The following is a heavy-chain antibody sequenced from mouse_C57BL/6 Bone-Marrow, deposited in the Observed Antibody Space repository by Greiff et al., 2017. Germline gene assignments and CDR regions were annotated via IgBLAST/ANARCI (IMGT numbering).Heavy chain of an antibody. V-gene: IGHV1-59*01. Sequence: VQLQQPGAELVRPGTSVKLSCKASGYTFTSYWMHWVKQRPGQGLEWIGVIDPSDSYTNYNQKFKGKATLTVDTSSSTAYMQLSSLTSEDSAVYYCASTIYYFDYWGQGTTLTVSS. CDR1: GYTFTSYW. CDR2: IDPSDSYT. J-gene: IGHJ2*01. CDR3: ASTIYYFDY. D-gene: IGHD1-1*02.